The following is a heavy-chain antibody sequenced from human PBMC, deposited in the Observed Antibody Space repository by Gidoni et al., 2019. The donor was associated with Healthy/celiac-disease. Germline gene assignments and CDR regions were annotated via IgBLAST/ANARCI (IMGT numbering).Heavy chain of an antibody. J-gene: IGHJ4*02. Sequence: EVQLVESGGGLVKPGRSLLLSCTASGFIFGDYAMSWFRQAPGKGLEWVVFIRSKAYGGKTEYAASVKGRFTISRDESKSIAYLQMNSLKTEDPAVYYGTRVPSWVTVVTANFDYWGQGTLVTVSS. V-gene: IGHV3-49*05. CDR1: GFIFGDYA. CDR3: TRVPSWVTVVTANFDY. CDR2: IRSKAYGGKT. D-gene: IGHD2-15*01.